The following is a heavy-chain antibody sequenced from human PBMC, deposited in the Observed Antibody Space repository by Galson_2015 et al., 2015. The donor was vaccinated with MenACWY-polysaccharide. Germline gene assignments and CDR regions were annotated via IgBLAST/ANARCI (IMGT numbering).Heavy chain of an antibody. CDR3: ARVIARKYTFADS. D-gene: IGHD2-21*01. Sequence: SVKVSCKASGYKFTSYDINWVRQATGQGLEWMGWMNPNSGNTGYAQKFQGRVTMTSNSAITTALMELSSLRSEDTAVYYCARVIARKYTFADSWGQGTLVTVSS. CDR2: MNPNSGNT. CDR1: GYKFTSYD. J-gene: IGHJ4*02. V-gene: IGHV1-8*01.